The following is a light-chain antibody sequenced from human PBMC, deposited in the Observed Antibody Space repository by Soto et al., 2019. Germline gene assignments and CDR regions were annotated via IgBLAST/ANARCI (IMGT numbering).Light chain of an antibody. J-gene: IGKJ1*01. CDR3: QQSYSTTWT. Sequence: EILLTQSPATLSVSPGERATLSCRASQSVSNNLAWYQQKPGQAPRLLIQGASTRATGIPGRFTGSGSGTEFTLTISSLQSEDFATYSCQQSYSTTWTFGQGTKVDIK. V-gene: IGKV3-15*01. CDR1: QSVSNN. CDR2: GAS.